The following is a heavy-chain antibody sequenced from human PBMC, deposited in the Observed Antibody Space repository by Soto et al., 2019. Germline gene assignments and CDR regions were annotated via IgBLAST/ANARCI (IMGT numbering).Heavy chain of an antibody. J-gene: IGHJ4*02. V-gene: IGHV1-18*04. CDR2: INANNGNT. CDR1: GYSFTSYS. CDR3: ARELRGYLY. Sequence: ASVKVSCKASGYSFTSYSISWVRQAPGQGLEWMGWINANNGNTNYAQKFQGRVTMTTDTSTSTAYMELRSLRSDDTAVYYCARELRGYLYWGQGTLVTVSS. D-gene: IGHD3-3*01.